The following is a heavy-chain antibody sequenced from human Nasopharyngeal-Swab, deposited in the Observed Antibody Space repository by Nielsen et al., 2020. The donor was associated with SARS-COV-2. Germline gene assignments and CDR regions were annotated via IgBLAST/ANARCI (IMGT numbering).Heavy chain of an antibody. CDR1: GFTFSSYA. CDR3: TRDLWIDYSPTCLDV. J-gene: IGHJ6*02. Sequence: GESLKISCAASGFTFSSYAMSWVRQAPGKGLEWVGFIRSKAYGGTTEYAASVKGRFTISRDDSKSIAYLQMNSLKTEDTAVYYCTRDLWIDYSPTCLDVWGQGTTVTVSS. CDR2: IRSKAYGGTT. D-gene: IGHD3-16*01. V-gene: IGHV3-49*04.